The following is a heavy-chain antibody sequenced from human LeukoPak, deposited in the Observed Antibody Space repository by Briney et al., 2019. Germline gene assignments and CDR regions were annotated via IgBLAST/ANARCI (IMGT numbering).Heavy chain of an antibody. J-gene: IGHJ5*02. CDR3: VRDGGFYYTASPNSWFDP. D-gene: IGHD2-15*01. V-gene: IGHV4-38-2*02. Sequence: PSETLSLTCLVSGFSISSDDCWGWIRQPPGKGLEWIGSISNRGSPYYNPSLKSRVTMSVDTPNNHFSLRLSSLTAADTAVYYCVRDGGFYYTASPNSWFDPWGQGTLVTVSS. CDR2: ISNRGSP. CDR1: GFSISSDDC.